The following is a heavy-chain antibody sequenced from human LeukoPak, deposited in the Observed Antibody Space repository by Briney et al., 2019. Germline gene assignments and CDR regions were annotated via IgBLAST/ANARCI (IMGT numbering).Heavy chain of an antibody. J-gene: IGHJ4*02. Sequence: RTSETLSLTCTVSGGSISSYYWSWIRQPPGKGLEWIGYIYYSGSTNHNPSLKSRVTISVDTSKNQFSLKLSSVTAADTAVYYCARESSGCPDYWGQGTLVTVSS. CDR1: GGSISSYY. D-gene: IGHD6-19*01. CDR2: IYYSGST. V-gene: IGHV4-59*01. CDR3: ARESSGCPDY.